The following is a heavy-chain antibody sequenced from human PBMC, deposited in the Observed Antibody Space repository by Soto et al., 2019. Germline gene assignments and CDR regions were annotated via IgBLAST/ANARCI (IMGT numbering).Heavy chain of an antibody. V-gene: IGHV4-4*07. J-gene: IGHJ5*02. D-gene: IGHD1-1*01. Sequence: PSETLSLTCTVSDASISGFYWSWIRKSAGKGLEWIGRIYATGTTDYNPSLKSRVMMSVDTSKKQFSLKLRSVTAADTAVYYCARDGTKTLRDWFDPWGQGISVTVPS. CDR3: ARDGTKTLRDWFDP. CDR1: DASISGFY. CDR2: IYATGTT.